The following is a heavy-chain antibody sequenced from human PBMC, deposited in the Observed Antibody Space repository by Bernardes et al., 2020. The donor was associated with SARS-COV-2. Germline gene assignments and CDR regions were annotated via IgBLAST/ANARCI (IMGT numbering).Heavy chain of an antibody. D-gene: IGHD3-9*01. Sequence: ASVKVSCKASGYTFTSYGISWVRQAPGQGLEWVGWISAYNGNTNYAQKLQGRVTMTTDTSTSTAYMELRSLRSDDTAVYYCARVDYDILTAIYWYFDLWGRGTLVTVSS. CDR2: ISAYNGNT. CDR3: ARVDYDILTAIYWYFDL. J-gene: IGHJ2*01. CDR1: GYTFTSYG. V-gene: IGHV1-18*01.